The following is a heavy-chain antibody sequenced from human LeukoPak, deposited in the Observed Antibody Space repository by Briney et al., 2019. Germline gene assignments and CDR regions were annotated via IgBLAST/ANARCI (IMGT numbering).Heavy chain of an antibody. J-gene: IGHJ5*02. V-gene: IGHV3-21*01. CDR3: ARSGTKLNWFDP. Sequence: GGSLRLSCAASGFTFSSYSMNWVRQAPGKGLEWVSSISGSSSYIYYADSVKGRFTISRDNAKNSLYLQMNSLRAEDTAVYYCARSGTKLNWFDPWGQGTLVTVSS. D-gene: IGHD1-7*01. CDR2: ISGSSSYI. CDR1: GFTFSSYS.